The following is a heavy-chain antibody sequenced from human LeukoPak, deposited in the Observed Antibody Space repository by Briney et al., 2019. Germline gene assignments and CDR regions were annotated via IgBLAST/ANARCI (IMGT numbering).Heavy chain of an antibody. CDR3: ARRTRYYYGSGTQNSAWFDP. J-gene: IGHJ5*02. Sequence: PSETLSLTCAVYGGSFSGYYWSWIRQPPGKGLEWIGEINHSGSTNYNPSLKSRVIISVDTSKNQFSLKLSSVTAADTAVYYCARRTRYYYGSGTQNSAWFDPGGQGTLVTVSS. V-gene: IGHV4-34*01. CDR1: GGSFSGYY. D-gene: IGHD3-10*01. CDR2: INHSGST.